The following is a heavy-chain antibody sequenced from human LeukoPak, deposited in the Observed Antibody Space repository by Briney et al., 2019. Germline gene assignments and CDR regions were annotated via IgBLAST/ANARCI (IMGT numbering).Heavy chain of an antibody. D-gene: IGHD3-16*01. CDR3: ARGALRHDY. CDR2: IYSGGST. V-gene: IGHV3-53*01. CDR1: GFTFSYYS. Sequence: PGGSLRLSCAASGFTFSYYSMNWVRQAPGKGLEWVSVIYSGGSTYYADSVKGRFTISRDNSKNTLYLQMNSLRAEDTAVYYCARGALRHDYWGQGTLVTVSS. J-gene: IGHJ4*02.